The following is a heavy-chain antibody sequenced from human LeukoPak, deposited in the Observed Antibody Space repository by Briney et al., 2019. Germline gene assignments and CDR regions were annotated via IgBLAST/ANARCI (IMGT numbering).Heavy chain of an antibody. J-gene: IGHJ5*02. CDR2: IIPIFGTA. V-gene: IGHV1-69*06. CDR3: ARGEIYYDSSGYPLNWFDP. D-gene: IGHD3-22*01. CDR1: GGTFSSYA. Sequence: SVKVSCKASGGTFSSYAISWVRQAPGQGLEWMGGIIPIFGTANYAQKFQGRVTITADKSTSTAYMELSSLRSEDTAVYYCARGEIYYDSSGYPLNWFDPWGQGTLVTVSS.